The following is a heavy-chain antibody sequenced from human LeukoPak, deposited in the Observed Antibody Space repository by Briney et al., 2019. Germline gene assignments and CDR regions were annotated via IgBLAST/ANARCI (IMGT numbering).Heavy chain of an antibody. Sequence: PSETLSLTCSVSGGSISGYYWSWIRQPPGQTLEWIGYIYSSGSTNYNPSLQSRVTMSVDTSMNQFSLRLSSVTAADTAVYYCARFTYTTRPSDVWGKGTTVTVSS. V-gene: IGHV4-4*09. D-gene: IGHD3-16*01. CDR1: GGSISGYY. CDR2: IYSSGST. J-gene: IGHJ6*04. CDR3: ARFTYTTRPSDV.